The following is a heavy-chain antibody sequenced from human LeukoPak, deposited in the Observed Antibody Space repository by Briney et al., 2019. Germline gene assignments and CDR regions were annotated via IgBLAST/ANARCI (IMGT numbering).Heavy chain of an antibody. Sequence: GGSLRLSCAASGFTFDDYAMHWVRQAPGKGLEWVSGISWNSGSIGYADSVKGRFTISRDNAKNSLYLQMNSLRDEDTAVYYCARGYSPGDYYYYGMDVWGQGTTVTVSS. J-gene: IGHJ6*02. CDR1: GFTFDDYA. D-gene: IGHD5-18*01. V-gene: IGHV3-9*01. CDR2: ISWNSGSI. CDR3: ARGYSPGDYYYYGMDV.